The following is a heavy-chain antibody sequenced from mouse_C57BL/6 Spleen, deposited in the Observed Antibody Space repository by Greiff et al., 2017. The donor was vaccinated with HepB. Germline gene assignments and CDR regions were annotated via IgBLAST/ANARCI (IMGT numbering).Heavy chain of an antibody. V-gene: IGHV1-80*01. CDR3: ARYGDYPAWFAY. D-gene: IGHD2-13*01. CDR2: IYPGDGDT. CDR1: GYAFSSYW. Sequence: VKLMESGAELVKPGASVKISCKASGYAFSSYWMNWVKQRPGKGLEWIGQIYPGDGDTNYNGKFKGKATLTADKSSSTAYMQLSSLTSEDSAVYFCARYGDYPAWFAYWGQGTLVTVSA. J-gene: IGHJ3*01.